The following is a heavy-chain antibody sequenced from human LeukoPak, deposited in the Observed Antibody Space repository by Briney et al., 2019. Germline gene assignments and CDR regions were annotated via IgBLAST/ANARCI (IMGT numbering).Heavy chain of an antibody. J-gene: IGHJ4*02. CDR1: GFTFDDYA. Sequence: GGSLRLSCAASGFTFDDYAMHWVRQAPGKGLEWVSGISWNSGSIGYADSVKGRFTISRDNAKSSLYLQMNSLRAEDTALYYCAKDAHLPYYDFWSGYYTGFDYWGQGTLVTVSS. D-gene: IGHD3-3*01. CDR2: ISWNSGSI. CDR3: AKDAHLPYYDFWSGYYTGFDY. V-gene: IGHV3-9*01.